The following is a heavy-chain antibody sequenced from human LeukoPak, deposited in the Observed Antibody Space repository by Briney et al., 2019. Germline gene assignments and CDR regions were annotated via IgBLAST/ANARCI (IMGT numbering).Heavy chain of an antibody. Sequence: GGSLRLSCAASGFTFSSYGMYWVRQAPGKGLEWVAFIRYDGSNKYYADSVKGRFTVSRDNSKNTLYLQMKSLRAEDTAVYYCARSSSGWWDYWGQGTLVTVSS. V-gene: IGHV3-30*02. D-gene: IGHD6-19*01. CDR2: IRYDGSNK. J-gene: IGHJ4*02. CDR3: ARSSSGWWDY. CDR1: GFTFSSYG.